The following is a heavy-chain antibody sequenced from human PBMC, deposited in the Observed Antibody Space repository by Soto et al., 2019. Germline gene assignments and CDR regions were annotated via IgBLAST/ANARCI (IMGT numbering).Heavy chain of an antibody. CDR2: MNPNSGNT. CDR3: ARSPTPYSSSWDLT. Sequence: ASVEVSCKASGYTFTSYDINWVRQATGQGLEWMGWMNPNSGNTGYAQKFQGRVTMTRNTSISTAYMELSSLRSEDTAVYYCARSPTPYSSSWDLTWGQGTLVTVSS. V-gene: IGHV1-8*01. CDR1: GYTFTSYD. D-gene: IGHD6-13*01. J-gene: IGHJ5*02.